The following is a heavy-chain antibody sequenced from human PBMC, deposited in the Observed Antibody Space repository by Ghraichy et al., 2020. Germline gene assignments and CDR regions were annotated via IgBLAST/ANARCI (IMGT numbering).Heavy chain of an antibody. CDR2: IYYSGST. Sequence: SETLSLTCTVSGGSISSYYWSWIRQPPGKGLEWIGYIYYSGSTNYNPSLKSRVTISVDTSKNQFSLKLSSVTAADTAVYYCARVSHYDILTGYPDYFDYWGQGTLVTVSS. D-gene: IGHD3-9*01. CDR1: GGSISSYY. J-gene: IGHJ4*02. V-gene: IGHV4-59*01. CDR3: ARVSHYDILTGYPDYFDY.